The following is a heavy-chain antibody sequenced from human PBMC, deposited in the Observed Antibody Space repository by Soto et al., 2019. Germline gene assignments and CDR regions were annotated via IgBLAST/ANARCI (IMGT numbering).Heavy chain of an antibody. J-gene: IGHJ4*02. Sequence: EVQLVESGGGLVQPGGSLRLSCAASGFTFSTYWMHWVRQAPGKGLEWVSRIKTDGSYTNYADSVKGRFTISRDNAKTTLFLQMDRRGAEDTAVYLWATGGRGYFRYWGRGTLVTVSS. CDR2: IKTDGSYT. CDR3: ATGGRGYFRY. CDR1: GFTFSTYW. D-gene: IGHD3-22*01. V-gene: IGHV3-74*01.